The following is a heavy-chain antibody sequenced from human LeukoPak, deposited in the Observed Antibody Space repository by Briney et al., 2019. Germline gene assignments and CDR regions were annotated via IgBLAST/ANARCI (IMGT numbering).Heavy chain of an antibody. V-gene: IGHV5-51*01. J-gene: IGHJ4*02. Sequence: GESLQISCKGSGYSFTSYWIGWVRQMPGKGLEWMGIIYPGDSDTSQGQVTISADKSISTAYLQWSSLKASDTAMYYCARGYRGSIITIFGVVPWYFDYWGQGTLVTVSS. D-gene: IGHD3-3*01. CDR2: IYPGDSDT. CDR3: ARGYRGSIITIFGVVPWYFDY. CDR1: GYSFTSYW.